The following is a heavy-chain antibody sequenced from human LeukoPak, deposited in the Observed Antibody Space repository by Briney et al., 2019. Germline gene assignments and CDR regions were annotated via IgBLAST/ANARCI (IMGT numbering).Heavy chain of an antibody. CDR2: MNPNSGNT. CDR3: ARSPYYYDCIATD. Sequence: ASVKVSCKTSGYTFTSYDINWVRQATGQGLEWMGWMNPNSGNTGYAQKFQGRVTMTRNTSISTAYMELGSLRSEDTAVYYCARSPYYYDCIATDWGQGTLVTVSS. CDR1: GYTFTSYD. J-gene: IGHJ4*02. V-gene: IGHV1-8*01. D-gene: IGHD3-22*01.